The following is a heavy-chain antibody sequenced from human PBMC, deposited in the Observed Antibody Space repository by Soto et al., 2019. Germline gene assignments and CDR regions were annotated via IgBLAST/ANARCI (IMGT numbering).Heavy chain of an antibody. CDR1: GYTVTDYF. D-gene: IGHD2-2*01. V-gene: IGHV1-18*04. Sequence: GHSGRGACKGAGYTVTDYFILWVRQATEQGLEWMGWISPYNGNTNYAQKFQGRVTMTTDTPTSTAYMGLRSLRSDDTAVYYCARLHCSSTSCYPYYYGMDVWGQGTTVNVSS. J-gene: IGHJ6*02. CDR3: ARLHCSSTSCYPYYYGMDV. CDR2: ISPYNGNT.